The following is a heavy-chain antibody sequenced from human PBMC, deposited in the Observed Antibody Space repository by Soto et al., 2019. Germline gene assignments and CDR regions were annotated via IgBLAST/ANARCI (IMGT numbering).Heavy chain of an antibody. CDR3: AKTDPSGRWAAHCYPDY. Sequence: QVHLVESGGGVVQPGQSLRLSCEASGFIFSTYAMHWLRQAPGKGLEWVAIISYDSTNKFYEESVKGRFTISRDNSKNKLYLQMNSLSPEDTAVYYCAKTDPSGRWAAHCYPDYWGQGTLVTVSS. V-gene: IGHV3-30*18. J-gene: IGHJ4*02. CDR2: ISYDSTNK. D-gene: IGHD2-15*01. CDR1: GFIFSTYA.